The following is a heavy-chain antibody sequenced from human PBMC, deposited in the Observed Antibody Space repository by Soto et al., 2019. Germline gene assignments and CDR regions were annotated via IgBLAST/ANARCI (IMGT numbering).Heavy chain of an antibody. CDR1: GFTFTYYW. CDR3: SRVRSGYYVDY. D-gene: IGHD3-3*01. Sequence: EVQLVECGGGLVQPGGSLRLSCAASGFTFTYYWMTWARQAPGRGLEWVANIKEDGSEKYYVDSVKGRFTISRDNSKKSLYLQMNNLRAEDTAVYYCSRVRSGYYVDYWGQGTLVTVSS. J-gene: IGHJ4*02. V-gene: IGHV3-7*01. CDR2: IKEDGSEK.